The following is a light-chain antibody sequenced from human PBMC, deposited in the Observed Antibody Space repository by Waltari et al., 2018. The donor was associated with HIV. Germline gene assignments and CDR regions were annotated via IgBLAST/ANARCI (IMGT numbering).Light chain of an antibody. CDR1: SSDVGGYKY. Sequence: QSALTQPASVSGSPGQSITISCTGTSSDVGGYKYVSWYQQHPGKAPKLMIYDVSNRPSGVSNRFSGSKSGNTSSLTISGLQAEDEADYYCSSYTSSSTYVFGTVTKVTVL. CDR3: SSYTSSSTYV. J-gene: IGLJ1*01. CDR2: DVS. V-gene: IGLV2-14*03.